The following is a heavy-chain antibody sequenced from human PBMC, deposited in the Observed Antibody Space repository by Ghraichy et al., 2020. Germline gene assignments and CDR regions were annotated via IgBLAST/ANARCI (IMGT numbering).Heavy chain of an antibody. V-gene: IGHV3-13*01. CDR2: IGLAGDT. CDR3: ARDKYGMDV. CDR1: GFTLTEYD. J-gene: IGHJ6*02. Sequence: GSLRLSCAASGFTLTEYDLHWVRQPPGKGLEWVSAIGLAGDTYYAASVKGRFTISRDHTNNSLYLQMHSLRVGDTAVYYCARDKYGMDVWGQGTTIIVS.